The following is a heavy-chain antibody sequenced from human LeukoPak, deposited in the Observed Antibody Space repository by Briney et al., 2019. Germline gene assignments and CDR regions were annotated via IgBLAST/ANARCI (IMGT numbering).Heavy chain of an antibody. CDR2: FDPEDGET. CDR1: GYTLTELS. D-gene: IGHD6-13*01. CDR3: ATSGRREQLVPHYFDY. V-gene: IGHV1-24*01. Sequence: GASVKVSCKVSGYTLTELSMHWVRQAPGKGLEWMGGFDPEDGETIYPQKFQGRVTMTEDTSTDTAYMELSSLRSEDTAVYYCATSGRREQLVPHYFDYWGQGTLVTVSS. J-gene: IGHJ4*02.